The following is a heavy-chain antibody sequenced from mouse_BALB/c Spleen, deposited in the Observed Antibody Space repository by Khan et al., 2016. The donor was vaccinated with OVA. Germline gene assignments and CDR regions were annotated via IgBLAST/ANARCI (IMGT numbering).Heavy chain of an antibody. D-gene: IGHD1-2*01. CDR2: INPNNGDT. CDR3: ARRDYYAYYWFFCV. V-gene: IGHV1-18*01. CDR1: GFTFTEYT. Sequence: EVQLQQSGPELVKPGASVKISCKTSGFTFTEYTMHWVKQSHGKSLEWIGRINPNNGDTTYTQKFKGKATLTVDKSSSTAYMELRSLTSEASAVYYCARRDYYAYYWFFCVWGAGTTVTVSS. J-gene: IGHJ1*01.